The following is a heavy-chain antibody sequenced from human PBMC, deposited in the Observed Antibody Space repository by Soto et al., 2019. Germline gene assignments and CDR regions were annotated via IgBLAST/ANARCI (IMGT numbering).Heavy chain of an antibody. J-gene: IGHJ4*02. V-gene: IGHV3-30*18. CDR1: GFTFSSYG. CDR2: ISYDGSNK. Sequence: QVQLVESGGGVVQPGRSLRLSCAASGFTFSSYGMHWVRQAPGKGLEWVAVISYDGSNKYYADSVKGRFTISRDNSKNTLYLQMNSLRAEDTAVYYCAKDWMVTTPDFDYWGQGTLVTVSS. D-gene: IGHD4-17*01. CDR3: AKDWMVTTPDFDY.